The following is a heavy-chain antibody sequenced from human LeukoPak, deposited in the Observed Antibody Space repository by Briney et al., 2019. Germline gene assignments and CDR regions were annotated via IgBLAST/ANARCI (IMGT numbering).Heavy chain of an antibody. V-gene: IGHV3-7*01. D-gene: IGHD1-26*01. Sequence: PGGSLRLSCAASGFTFSSYWMSWVRQAPGKGLEWVANIKQDGSERYYVDSVKGRFTISRDNAKNSLYLQMNSLRAEDTAVYYCAREPYSGSYQHDYWGQGTLVTASS. CDR3: AREPYSGSYQHDY. J-gene: IGHJ4*02. CDR2: IKQDGSER. CDR1: GFTFSSYW.